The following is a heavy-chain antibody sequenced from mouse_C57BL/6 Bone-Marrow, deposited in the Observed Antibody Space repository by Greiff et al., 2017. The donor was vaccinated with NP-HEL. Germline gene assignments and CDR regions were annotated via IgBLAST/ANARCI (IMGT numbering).Heavy chain of an antibody. V-gene: IGHV1-82*01. CDR1: GYAFSSSW. J-gene: IGHJ2*01. Sequence: VQVVESGPELVKPGASVKISCKASGYAFSSSWMNWVKQRPGKGLEWIGRIYPGDGDTNYNGKFKGKATLTADKSSSTAYMQLSSLTSEDSAVYFCARPYGSSWGQGTTLTVSS. D-gene: IGHD1-1*01. CDR2: IYPGDGDT. CDR3: ARPYGSS.